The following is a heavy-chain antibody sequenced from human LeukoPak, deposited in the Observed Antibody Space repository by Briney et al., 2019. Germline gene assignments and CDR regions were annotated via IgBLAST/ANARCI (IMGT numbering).Heavy chain of an antibody. Sequence: SETLSLTCSVSGGSLSSSSYYWGWIRQSPGTGLQWIGSMYYRGATYENSSLKRRLTLSIDTSKNQFSLKLTSVTAADTAVYYCAREYSRSVVAGSRPDLWGQGLLVTVSS. CDR2: MYYRGAT. D-gene: IGHD2-15*01. CDR3: AREYSRSVVAGSRPDL. J-gene: IGHJ4*02. CDR1: GGSLSSSSYY. V-gene: IGHV4-39*02.